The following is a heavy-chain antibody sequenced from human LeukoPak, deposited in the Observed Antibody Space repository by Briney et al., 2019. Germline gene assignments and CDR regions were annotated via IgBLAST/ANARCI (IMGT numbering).Heavy chain of an antibody. CDR1: GYSFTSYW. Sequence: GESLKISCKGSGYSFTSYWIGWVRQIPGKGLEWVGIIYPGDSDTRYSPSFQGQVTISADKSISTAYLQWSSLKASDTAMYYCARMTTVTTAENWFDPWGQGTLVTVSS. J-gene: IGHJ5*02. CDR2: IYPGDSDT. D-gene: IGHD4-11*01. V-gene: IGHV5-51*01. CDR3: ARMTTVTTAENWFDP.